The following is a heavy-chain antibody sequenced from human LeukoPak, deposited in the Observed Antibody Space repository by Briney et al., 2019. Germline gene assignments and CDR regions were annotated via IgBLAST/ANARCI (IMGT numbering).Heavy chain of an antibody. CDR3: ARSRGVAVPTGIDS. CDR2: ISGYSGKT. J-gene: IGHJ4*02. V-gene: IGHV1-18*01. D-gene: IGHD6-19*01. Sequence: ASVNVSCKASGHTLTTYGITWVRQAPGQGLEWMGWISGYSGKTIYAQHFQDRLTVTIDASSTTAYMELRSLRSDDTAMYYCARSRGVAVPTGIDSWGQGTLVAVSS. CDR1: GHTLTTYG.